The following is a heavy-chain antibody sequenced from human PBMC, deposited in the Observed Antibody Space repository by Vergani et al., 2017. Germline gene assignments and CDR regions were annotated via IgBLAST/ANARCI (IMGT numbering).Heavy chain of an antibody. J-gene: IGHJ4*02. CDR1: GFTFFNFA. CDR2: LSMSGDFS. V-gene: IGHV3-23*01. CDR3: AKDIGFVIVPVSPDF. D-gene: IGHD3-3*01. Sequence: EVQLLESGGALVQPGGSLRLSCAASGFTFFNFAMGWVRQAPGLGLEWVSSLSMSGDFSYYADSVKGRFTISRDNSKNTLFLQMDSLRAGVTAFSYCAKDIGFVIVPVSPDFWGQGTLVTVSS.